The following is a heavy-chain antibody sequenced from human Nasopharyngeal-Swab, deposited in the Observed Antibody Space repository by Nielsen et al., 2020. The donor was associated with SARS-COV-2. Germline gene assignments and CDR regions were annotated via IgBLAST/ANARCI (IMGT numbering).Heavy chain of an antibody. V-gene: IGHV3-21*01. Sequence: GGSLRLSCAASGFTFSSYSMNWVRQAPGKGLEWVSSISSSSSYIYYADSVKGRFTISRDNAKNSLYLQMNSLRAEDTAVYYCARASGYDFDYYYGMDVWGQGTTVTVSS. D-gene: IGHD5-12*01. CDR1: GFTFSSYS. J-gene: IGHJ6*02. CDR2: ISSSSSYI. CDR3: ARASGYDFDYYYGMDV.